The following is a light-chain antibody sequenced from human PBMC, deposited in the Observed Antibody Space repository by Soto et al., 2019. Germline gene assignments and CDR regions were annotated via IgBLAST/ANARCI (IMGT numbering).Light chain of an antibody. CDR1: QDISNY. CDR3: QQYDNPPLT. CDR2: DAS. Sequence: DIQMTQSPSSLSASVGDRVTITCQASQDISNYFNWYQQKPGKAPKLLIYDASNLETRVPSRFSGSGSGTDFTCTISRLQTEDIATYYCQQYDNPPLTFGGGTKVEIK. J-gene: IGKJ4*01. V-gene: IGKV1-33*01.